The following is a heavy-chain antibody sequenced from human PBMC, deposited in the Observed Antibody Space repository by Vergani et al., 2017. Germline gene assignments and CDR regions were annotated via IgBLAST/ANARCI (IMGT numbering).Heavy chain of an antibody. Sequence: QVQLVQSGAEVKKPGSSVKVSCKASGGTFSSYAISWVRQAPGQGLEWMGRIIPIFGTANYAQKFQGRVTITADESTSTAYMELSSLRSEDTAVYYCARDLGIAVAGGMKRNVDYWGQGTLVTVSS. CDR1: GGTFSSYA. D-gene: IGHD6-19*01. CDR3: ARDLGIAVAGGMKRNVDY. V-gene: IGHV1-69*18. CDR2: IIPIFGTA. J-gene: IGHJ4*02.